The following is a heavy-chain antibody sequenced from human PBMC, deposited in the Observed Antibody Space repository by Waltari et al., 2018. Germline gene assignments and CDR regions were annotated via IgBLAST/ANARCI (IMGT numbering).Heavy chain of an antibody. CDR3: ATERTGSHDY. D-gene: IGHD1-26*01. CDR2: VKSKTDGGTT. V-gene: IGHV3-15*01. Sequence: EVQLVESGGGLVNPGGSLRLSCAASGFTFSTPYINWFRQAPGKGLEWVGLVKSKTDGGTTEYAAPVKGRFTISRDDSKDTAYLQMNSLRIEDTAVYYCATERTGSHDYWGQGTLVTVSS. J-gene: IGHJ4*02. CDR1: GFTFSTPY.